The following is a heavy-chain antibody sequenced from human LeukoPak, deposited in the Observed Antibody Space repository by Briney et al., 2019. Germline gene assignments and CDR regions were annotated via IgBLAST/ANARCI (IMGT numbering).Heavy chain of an antibody. CDR1: GGSISSCSYY. CDR3: ARCYRAYNWFDP. J-gene: IGHJ5*02. Sequence: SQTLSLTCTVSGGSISSCSYYWSWIRPPAGKALEWFGRIYTSGSTNYHPPLKSRDTISVRTSKNQFSLKLSSVTAADAAVYYCARCYRAYNWFDPWGQGALVTVSS. CDR2: IYTSGST. D-gene: IGHD2-15*01. V-gene: IGHV4-61*02.